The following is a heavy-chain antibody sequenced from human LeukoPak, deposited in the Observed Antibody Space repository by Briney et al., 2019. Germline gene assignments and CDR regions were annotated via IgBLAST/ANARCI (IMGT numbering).Heavy chain of an antibody. J-gene: IGHJ4*02. CDR2: IDPSDSYT. CDR1: GYSFTSYW. Sequence: PGESLRISCEGSGYSFTSYWISWVRQMPGKGLEWMGTIDPSDSYTNYSPSFQGHVTISADKSFSTAYLQWSSLKASDTAIYYCARQRYYFDFSGYYHDYWGQGTLVIVSS. D-gene: IGHD3-22*01. V-gene: IGHV5-10-1*01. CDR3: ARQRYYFDFSGYYHDY.